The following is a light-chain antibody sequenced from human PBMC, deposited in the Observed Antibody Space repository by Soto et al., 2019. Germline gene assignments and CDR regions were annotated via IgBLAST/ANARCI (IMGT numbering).Light chain of an antibody. CDR1: QSVSSNY. Sequence: EIVLTQSPGTLSLSPGERATLSCRASQSVSSNYLAWYQQKPVQAPRLLIYGASSRATGIPDRFSGSGSGTDFTLTISRLAPEDFAVYYCQQYGSSPETFGQGTKVDIK. CDR3: QQYGSSPET. V-gene: IGKV3-20*01. CDR2: GAS. J-gene: IGKJ1*01.